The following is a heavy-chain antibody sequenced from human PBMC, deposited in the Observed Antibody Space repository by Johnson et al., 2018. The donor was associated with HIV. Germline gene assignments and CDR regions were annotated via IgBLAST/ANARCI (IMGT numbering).Heavy chain of an antibody. V-gene: IGHV3-30*18. J-gene: IGHJ3*02. CDR1: GFTFSSYG. CDR3: AKAPLSGYEDAFDI. Sequence: QVQLVESGGGVVQPGRSLRLSCAASGFTFSSYGMHWVRQAPGKGLEWVAVISYDGSNKYYADSVKGRFTISRDNSKNTLYLQMNSLRAEDTAVYYCAKAPLSGYEDAFDIWGQGTMVNVSP. D-gene: IGHD3-22*01. CDR2: ISYDGSNK.